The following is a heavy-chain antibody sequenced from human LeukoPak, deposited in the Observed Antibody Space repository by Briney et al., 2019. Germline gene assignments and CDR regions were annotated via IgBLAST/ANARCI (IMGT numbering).Heavy chain of an antibody. CDR1: GFTFSSYA. V-gene: IGHV3-23*01. J-gene: IGHJ6*02. D-gene: IGHD2/OR15-2a*01. Sequence: GGSLRLSCAASGFTFSSYAMSWVRQAPGKGLEWVSTISGSGESTYYADSVKGRFTISRDNAKNSLYLQMNSVRAEDTAVYYCARNIARNGMDVWGQGTTVTVSS. CDR2: ISGSGEST. CDR3: ARNIARNGMDV.